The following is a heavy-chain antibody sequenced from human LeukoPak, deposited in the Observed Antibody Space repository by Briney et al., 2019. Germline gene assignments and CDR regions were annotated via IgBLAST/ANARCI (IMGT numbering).Heavy chain of an antibody. D-gene: IGHD1-26*01. CDR1: GFTFSSYY. Sequence: GGSLTLSCAASGFTFSSYYMHWLRQSPGKGLEWVAVISYDGSNKYYADSVKGRFTISRDNSKNTLYLKMNSLRAEDTAVYYCANAPGGSYLVGWFDPWGQGTLVTVSS. CDR3: ANAPGGSYLVGWFDP. V-gene: IGHV3-30*18. J-gene: IGHJ5*02. CDR2: ISYDGSNK.